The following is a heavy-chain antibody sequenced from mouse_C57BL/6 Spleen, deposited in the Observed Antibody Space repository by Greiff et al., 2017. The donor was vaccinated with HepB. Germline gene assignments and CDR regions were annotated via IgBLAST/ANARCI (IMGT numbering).Heavy chain of an antibody. CDR3: ARGDYDDYYAMDY. D-gene: IGHD2-4*01. CDR2: INPYNGGT. Sequence: VQLQQSGPVLVKPGASVKMSCKASGYTFTDYYMNWVKQSHGKSLEWIGVINPYNGGTSYNQKFKGKATLTVDKSSSTAYMELNSLTSEDSAVYYCARGDYDDYYAMDYWGQGTSVTVSS. V-gene: IGHV1-19*01. J-gene: IGHJ4*01. CDR1: GYTFTDYY.